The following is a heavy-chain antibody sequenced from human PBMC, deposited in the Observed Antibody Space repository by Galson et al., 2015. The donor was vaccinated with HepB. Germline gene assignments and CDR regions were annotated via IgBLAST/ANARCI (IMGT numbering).Heavy chain of an antibody. CDR2: ISYDGSNK. CDR3: ARDPLEMATNHFDY. J-gene: IGHJ4*02. D-gene: IGHD5-24*01. Sequence: SLRLSCAASGFTFSSYAMHWVRQAPGKGLEWVAVISYDGSNKYYADSVKGRFTISRDNSKNTLYLQMNSLRAEDTAVYYCARDPLEMATNHFDYWGQGTLVTVSS. CDR1: GFTFSSYA. V-gene: IGHV3-30-3*01.